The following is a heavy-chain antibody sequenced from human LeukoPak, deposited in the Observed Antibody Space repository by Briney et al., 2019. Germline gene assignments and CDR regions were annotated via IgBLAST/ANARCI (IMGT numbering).Heavy chain of an antibody. V-gene: IGHV4-59*01. CDR2: IYYSGST. J-gene: IGHJ6*02. D-gene: IGHD3-10*01. CDR3: ARSLWVTYYGMDV. Sequence: PSETLSLTCTVSGGSISSYYWSWIRQPPGKGLEWIGYIYYSGSTNYNSSLKSRVTISVDTSKNQFSLKLSSVTAADTAVYYCARSLWVTYYGMDVWGQGTTVTVSS. CDR1: GGSISSYY.